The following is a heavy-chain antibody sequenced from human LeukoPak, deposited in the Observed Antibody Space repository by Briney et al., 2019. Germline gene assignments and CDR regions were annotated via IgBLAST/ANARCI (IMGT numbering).Heavy chain of an antibody. V-gene: IGHV3-48*03. Sequence: GGSLRLSCVASGFTFSNSDMNWVRQAPGKGLDWVAYISRRDGRTYNADSVKGRFTISRDDAKNSLYLQMNTLKDEDTAVYYCARLGGNLSKWGQGTLVTVSS. D-gene: IGHD1-26*01. CDR1: GFTFSNSD. CDR2: ISRRDGRT. CDR3: ARLGGNLSK. J-gene: IGHJ4*02.